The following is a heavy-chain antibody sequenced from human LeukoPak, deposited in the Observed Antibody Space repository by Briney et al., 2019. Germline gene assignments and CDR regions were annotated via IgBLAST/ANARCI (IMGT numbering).Heavy chain of an antibody. CDR3: ARDKKGTSCYDY. CDR2: IYYSGST. D-gene: IGHD2-2*01. J-gene: IGHJ4*01. Sequence: PSETLSLTCTVSGGSISSYYWSWIRQSPGKGLEWIGFIYYSGSTTYNPSLKSRVTISVDTSKNQFPLKLSSVTAADTAVYYCARDKKGTSCYDYWGHGSLVTVSS. CDR1: GGSISSYY. V-gene: IGHV4-59*01.